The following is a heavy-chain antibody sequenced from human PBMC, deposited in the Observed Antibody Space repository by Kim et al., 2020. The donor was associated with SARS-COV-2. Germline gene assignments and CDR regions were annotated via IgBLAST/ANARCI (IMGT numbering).Heavy chain of an antibody. CDR3: ARGEVSGPGLYYYDSSGYPDYFDY. J-gene: IGHJ4*02. CDR2: INHSGST. CDR1: GGSFSGYY. V-gene: IGHV4-34*01. Sequence: SETLSLTCAVYGGSFSGYYWSWIRQPPGKGLEWIGEINHSGSTNYNPSLKSRVTISVDTSKNQFSLKLSSVTAADTAVYYCARGEVSGPGLYYYDSSGYPDYFDYWGQGTLVTVSS. D-gene: IGHD3-22*01.